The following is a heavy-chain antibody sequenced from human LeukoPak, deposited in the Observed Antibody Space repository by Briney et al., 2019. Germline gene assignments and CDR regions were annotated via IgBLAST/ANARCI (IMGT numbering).Heavy chain of an antibody. J-gene: IGHJ6*02. CDR1: GGSISSYY. Sequence: SSETLSLTCTVSGGSISSYYWSWIRQPPGKGLEWIGEINHSGSTNYNPSLKSRVTISVDTSKNQFSLKLSSVTAADTAVYYCARTEYQLLSSPSYYYYGMDVWGQGTTVTVSS. V-gene: IGHV4-34*01. CDR2: INHSGST. CDR3: ARTEYQLLSSPSYYYYGMDV. D-gene: IGHD2-2*01.